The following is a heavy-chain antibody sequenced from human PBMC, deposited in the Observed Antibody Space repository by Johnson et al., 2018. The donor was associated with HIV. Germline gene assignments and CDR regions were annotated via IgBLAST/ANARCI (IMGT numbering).Heavy chain of an antibody. CDR1: GFTFSSYA. CDR3: NTDAFDI. CDR2: ISSNGGST. V-gene: IGHV3-64*01. Sequence: VQLVESGGGLVQPGGSLRLSCAASGFTFSSYAMHWVRQPPGKGLEYVSAISSNGGSTYYANSVKGRFTISRDNSKNTLYLQMGSLRAEDMAVYYCNTDAFDIWGQGTMVTVSS. J-gene: IGHJ3*02.